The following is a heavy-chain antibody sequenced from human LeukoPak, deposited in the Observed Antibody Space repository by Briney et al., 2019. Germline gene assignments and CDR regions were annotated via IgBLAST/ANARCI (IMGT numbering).Heavy chain of an antibody. J-gene: IGHJ4*02. CDR3: ALSSLAVYFNY. CDR1: GGSFSNYY. D-gene: IGHD5/OR15-5a*01. Sequence: SETLSLTCAVYGGSFSNYYWNWIRQPAGKGLEWLGNIFTRGTTNYNASLESRLTISLYTARNQFSLSLRSVTAADTPLYFCALSSLAVYFNYWGQGTLVTASS. V-gene: IGHV4-59*10. CDR2: IFTRGTT.